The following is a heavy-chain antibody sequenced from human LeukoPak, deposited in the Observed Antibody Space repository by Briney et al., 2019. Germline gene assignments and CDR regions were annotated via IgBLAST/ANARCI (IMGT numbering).Heavy chain of an antibody. CDR2: MYYSGRT. D-gene: IGHD3-3*02. CDR1: GGSMSRYY. Sequence: SETLSLTCTVSGGSMSRYYWSWIRQPPGKGLEWIGYMYYSGRTKYNPSLKSRVTISVDTSKNQFSLKLSSVTAADTAVYYCARSSTGSYFDYWGQGTLVTVSS. CDR3: ARSSTGSYFDY. V-gene: IGHV4-59*01. J-gene: IGHJ4*02.